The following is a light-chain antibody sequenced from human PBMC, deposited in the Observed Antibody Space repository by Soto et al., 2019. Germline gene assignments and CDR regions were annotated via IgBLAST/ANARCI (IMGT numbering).Light chain of an antibody. CDR3: QQLNSYPLT. CDR1: QAISSS. Sequence: DIQLTQSPSFLSASVGDKVTITCRASQAISSSLAWYQQNPGKAPKLLIYAASTLQSGVPSRFSSSGSGTEFTLTISSLQPEDFATYYCQQLNSYPLTFGGGAKVEI. J-gene: IGKJ4*01. CDR2: AAS. V-gene: IGKV1-9*01.